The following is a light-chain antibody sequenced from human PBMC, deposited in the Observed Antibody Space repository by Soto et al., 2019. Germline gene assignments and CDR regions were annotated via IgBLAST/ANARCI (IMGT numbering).Light chain of an antibody. CDR3: QQYGSSRWT. CDR1: QSISSSY. V-gene: IGKV3-20*01. Sequence: EIVLTQSPGTLSLSPGEGATLSCRASQSISSSYLAWYQHNRGQAPRFLIYGASTRAAGTPDRFSGSGSGTDFTLTISRLEPEVFAVYYCQQYGSSRWTFGQGTKV. CDR2: GAS. J-gene: IGKJ1*01.